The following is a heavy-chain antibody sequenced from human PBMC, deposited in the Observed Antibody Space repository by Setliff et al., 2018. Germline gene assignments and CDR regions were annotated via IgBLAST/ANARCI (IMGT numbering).Heavy chain of an antibody. D-gene: IGHD3-22*01. CDR2: ISGYNGYT. J-gene: IGHJ6*03. V-gene: IGHV1-18*01. Sequence: VSCKAFGYTFAKYGTSWARQAPGQGLEWMGWISGYNGYTVYAQKLQGRVTLTTDTSTGTAYMEVRSLRSDDTAQYYCVREGVDSRSSTDYRYYMDVWGKGTTVTVSS. CDR3: VREGVDSRSSTDYRYYMDV. CDR1: GYTFAKYG.